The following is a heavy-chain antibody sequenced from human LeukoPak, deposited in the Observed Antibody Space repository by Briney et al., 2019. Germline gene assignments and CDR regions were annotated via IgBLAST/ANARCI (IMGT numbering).Heavy chain of an antibody. V-gene: IGHV4-4*07. Sequence: PSETLSLTCTVSGGSVSSYYWSWIRQPAGKGLEWIGRFYTSGSTNYNPSLKSRVTMSVDTSKNQISLKLSSMTAADTAVYYCARDFQPYCTNGLCHYFDYWAQETRVTVSS. CDR1: GGSVSSYY. J-gene: IGHJ4*02. CDR2: FYTSGST. CDR3: ARDFQPYCTNGLCHYFDY. D-gene: IGHD2-8*01.